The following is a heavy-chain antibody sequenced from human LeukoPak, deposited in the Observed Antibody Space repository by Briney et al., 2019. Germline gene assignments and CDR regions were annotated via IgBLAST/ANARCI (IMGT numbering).Heavy chain of an antibody. CDR3: ARGPQYSSSKEATLDY. V-gene: IGHV4-34*01. Sequence: SETLSLTCAVYGGSFSGYYWSWIRQPPGKGLEWIGEINHSGSTNYNPSLKSLVTISVDTSKNQFSLKMSSVTAADTAVYYCARGPQYSSSKEATLDYWGQGTLVTVSS. CDR1: GGSFSGYY. J-gene: IGHJ4*02. D-gene: IGHD6-13*01. CDR2: INHSGST.